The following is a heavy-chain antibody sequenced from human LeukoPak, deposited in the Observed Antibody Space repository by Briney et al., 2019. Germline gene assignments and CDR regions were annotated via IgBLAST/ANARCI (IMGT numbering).Heavy chain of an antibody. CDR2: IYDGWSA. CDR3: ATQKWQRPAAFDI. Sequence: PSETLSLTCSVSGDTLLSGSHYWGWVRQSPGKGLEWIGSIYDGWSAYYNPSLKSRVSISVDTSKNRFSLKLTSATSADTAVYYCATQKWQRPAAFDIWGQGTRVAVSS. D-gene: IGHD5-24*01. V-gene: IGHV4-39*01. J-gene: IGHJ3*02. CDR1: GDTLLSGSHY.